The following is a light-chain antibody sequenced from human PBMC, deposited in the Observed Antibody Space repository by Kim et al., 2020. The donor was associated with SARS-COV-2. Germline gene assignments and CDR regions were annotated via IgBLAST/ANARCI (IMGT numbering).Light chain of an antibody. Sequence: ALGQTVRITCQGGSRRKYYASWYQQKPGQAHIVVSYDKNTRPSGIPDRFAGSISGNTASLTLAGARAEDEGDFYCSSRDSSGEHLLFGTGTKVTVL. J-gene: IGLJ1*01. CDR2: DKN. CDR1: SRRKYY. V-gene: IGLV3-19*01. CDR3: SSRDSSGEHLL.